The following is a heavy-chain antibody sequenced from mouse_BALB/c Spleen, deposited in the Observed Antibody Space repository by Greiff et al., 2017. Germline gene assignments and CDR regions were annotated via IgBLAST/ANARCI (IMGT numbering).Heavy chain of an antibody. V-gene: IGHV7-3*02. CDR2: IRNKANGYTT. CDR1: GFTFTDYY. Sequence: EVKLVESGGGLVQPGGSLRLSCATSGFTFTDYYMSWVRQPPGKALEWLGFIRNKANGYTTEYSASVKGRFTISRDNSQSILYLQMNTLRAEDSATYYCARDYYGSSSYWYFDVWGAGTTVTVSS. CDR3: ARDYYGSSSYWYFDV. D-gene: IGHD1-1*01. J-gene: IGHJ1*01.